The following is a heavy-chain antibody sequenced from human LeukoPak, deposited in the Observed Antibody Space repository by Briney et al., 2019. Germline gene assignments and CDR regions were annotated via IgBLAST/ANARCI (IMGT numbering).Heavy chain of an antibody. J-gene: IGHJ3*02. D-gene: IGHD4-23*01. Sequence: SETLSLTCTVSGGSISSYYWSWIRQPPGKGLEWIGYIYYSGSTNYNPSLKSRVTISVDTSKNQFSLKLSSVTAADTAVYYCARGGGLPRRDAFDIWGQGTMVTVSS. CDR1: GGSISSYY. CDR3: ARGGGLPRRDAFDI. CDR2: IYYSGST. V-gene: IGHV4-59*13.